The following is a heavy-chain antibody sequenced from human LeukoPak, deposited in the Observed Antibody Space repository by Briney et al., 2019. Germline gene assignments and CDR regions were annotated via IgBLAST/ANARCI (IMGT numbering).Heavy chain of an antibody. CDR3: ARGLWFGELSLSP. Sequence: GGSLRLSCAASGFTFSSYDMHWVRQATGKGLEWVSAIGTAGDTYYPGSVKGRLTISTENAKNSLYFQMNSLIAGETAVYYCARGLWFGELSLSPWGQGTLVTVSS. D-gene: IGHD3-10*01. V-gene: IGHV3-13*01. J-gene: IGHJ4*02. CDR1: GFTFSSYD. CDR2: IGTAGDT.